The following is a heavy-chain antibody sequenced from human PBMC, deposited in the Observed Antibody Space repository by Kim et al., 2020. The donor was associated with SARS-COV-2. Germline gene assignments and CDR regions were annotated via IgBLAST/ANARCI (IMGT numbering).Heavy chain of an antibody. D-gene: IGHD3-10*01. Sequence: GGSLRLSCAASGFTFSGCAIHWVRQAPGKGLEWVAVICYDGSNKNYADSVKGRFTISRDNAKNTLYLQMNSLRAEDTALYYCARDPWFGPRGHTYSYY. J-gene: IGHJ6*01. CDR1: GFTFSGCA. V-gene: IGHV3-30-3*01. CDR2: ICYDGSNK. CDR3: ARDPWFGPRGHTYSYY.